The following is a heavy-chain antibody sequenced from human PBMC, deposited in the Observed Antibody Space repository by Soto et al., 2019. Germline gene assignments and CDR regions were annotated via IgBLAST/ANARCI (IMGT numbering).Heavy chain of an antibody. CDR2: IKQDGSEE. CDR1: GFTFSSYW. CDR3: AREIAARL. J-gene: IGHJ6*04. Sequence: EVQLVESGGGLVQPGGSLRLSCAASGFTFSSYWMSWFRQAPGKGLEWVANIKQDGSEENYVDSVKGRFTISRDNAKNALCLQMTSLRVEDTAVYYCAREIAARLWGKGTTVTVSS. V-gene: IGHV3-7*01. D-gene: IGHD6-6*01.